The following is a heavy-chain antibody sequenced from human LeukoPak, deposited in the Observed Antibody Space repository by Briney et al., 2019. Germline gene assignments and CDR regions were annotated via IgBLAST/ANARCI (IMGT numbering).Heavy chain of an antibody. Sequence: ASVKVSCKVSGYTLTELSMHWVRQAPGKGLEWMGGFDPEDGETIYAQKFQGRVTITADESTSTAYMELSSLRSEDTAVYYWASGYYYDSSALGSFDYWGQGTLVTVSS. CDR2: FDPEDGET. CDR1: GYTLTELS. D-gene: IGHD3-22*01. V-gene: IGHV1-24*01. CDR3: ASGYYYDSSALGSFDY. J-gene: IGHJ4*02.